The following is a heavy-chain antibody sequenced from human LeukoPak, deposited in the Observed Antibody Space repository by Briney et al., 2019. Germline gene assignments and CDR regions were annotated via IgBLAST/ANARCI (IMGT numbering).Heavy chain of an antibody. D-gene: IGHD4-17*01. V-gene: IGHV3-64*01. CDR1: GFTFSRYA. J-gene: IGHJ4*02. CDR2: ISSNGGST. Sequence: GGSLRLSCAASGFTFSRYAMHWVRQAPGKGLEYVSAISSNGGSTYYANSVKGRFTISRDNSKNTLYLQMGSLRAEDMAVYYCARDTGYWGQGTLVTVSS. CDR3: ARDTGY.